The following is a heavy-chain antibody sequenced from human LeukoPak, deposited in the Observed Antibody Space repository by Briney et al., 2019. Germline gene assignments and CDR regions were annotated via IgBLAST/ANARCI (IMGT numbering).Heavy chain of an antibody. CDR3: AKTSQLGSYNWFAP. J-gene: IGHJ5*02. V-gene: IGHV4-34*01. Sequence: SETLSLTCAVYGASLNDYYWSWIRQPPGKGLEWIGEIDHIGVTKYNPSLKGRVTISVDTSKHQLSLTLSSVTAADTACYYCAKTSQLGSYNWFAPWGQGTLVTVSS. CDR2: IDHIGVT. CDR1: GASLNDYY. D-gene: IGHD6-6*01.